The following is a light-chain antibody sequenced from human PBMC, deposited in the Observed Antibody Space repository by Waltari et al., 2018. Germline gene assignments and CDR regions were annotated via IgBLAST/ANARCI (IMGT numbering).Light chain of an antibody. V-gene: IGKV1-5*03. Sequence: DIQMTQSPSTLSASVGDRVTITCRASQSISSWLAWYQQKPGKVPKLLIYLASSLESGVPSRFSGSGSGTEFTLTISSLQPDDFATYYCQQYQSYPLTFGGGTKLEIK. CDR3: QQYQSYPLT. CDR2: LAS. CDR1: QSISSW. J-gene: IGKJ4*01.